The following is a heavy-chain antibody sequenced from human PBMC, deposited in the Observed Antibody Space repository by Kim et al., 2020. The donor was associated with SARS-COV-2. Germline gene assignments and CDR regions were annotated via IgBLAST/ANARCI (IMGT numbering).Heavy chain of an antibody. CDR1: QFTFSNSG. V-gene: IGHV3-23*01. D-gene: IGHD2-15*01. CDR2: ITNTGEAT. Sequence: GGSLKLSCAASQFTFSNSGMAWVRQAPGKGLEWVSFITNTGEATYYAASVKGRFTISRDNSKSTLYLQMSRLTVEDTALYFCAKGPLNGGSKWSLRSHN. J-gene: IGHJ5*01. CDR3: AKGPLNGGSKWSLRSHN.